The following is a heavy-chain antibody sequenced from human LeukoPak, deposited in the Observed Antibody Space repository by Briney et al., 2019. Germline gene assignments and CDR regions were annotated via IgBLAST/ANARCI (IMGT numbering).Heavy chain of an antibody. V-gene: IGHV3-30*02. CDR1: GFTFSTYG. D-gene: IGHD4-17*01. Sequence: GGSLRLSCAASGFTFSTYGMHWVHQAPGKGLEWVAFIRSDGSNKYYADSVKGRFTISRDTSKSTLYLRMNSLRPEDTGAYYCAKDGTVTTGDFDYWGQGTLVTVSS. J-gene: IGHJ4*02. CDR3: AKDGTVTTGDFDY. CDR2: IRSDGSNK.